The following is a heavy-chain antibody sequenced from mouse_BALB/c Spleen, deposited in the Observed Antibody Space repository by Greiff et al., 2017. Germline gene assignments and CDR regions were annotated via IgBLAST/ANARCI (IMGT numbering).Heavy chain of an antibody. Sequence: EVKVVESGGDLVKPGGSLKLSCAASGFTFSSYGMSWVRQTPDKRLEWVATISSGGSYTYYPDSVKGRFTISRDNAKNTLYLQMSSLKSEDTAMYYCARHWDDDAMDYWGQGTSVTVSS. D-gene: IGHD4-1*01. V-gene: IGHV5-6*01. J-gene: IGHJ4*01. CDR1: GFTFSSYG. CDR2: ISSGGSYT. CDR3: ARHWDDDAMDY.